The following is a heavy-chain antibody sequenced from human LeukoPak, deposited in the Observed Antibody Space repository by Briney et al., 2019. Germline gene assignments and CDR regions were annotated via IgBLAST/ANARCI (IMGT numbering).Heavy chain of an antibody. CDR2: IYYSGST. D-gene: IGHD3-16*01. V-gene: IGHV4-59*01. CDR1: GGSINSYY. J-gene: IGHJ4*02. CDR3: ASLPLTGDGSY. Sequence: SETLSLTCTVSGGSINSYYWSWIRQPPGKGLEWIGYIYYSGSTNYNPSLKSRVTISVDTSKNQFSLRLSSVTAADTAVYYCASLPLTGDGSYWGQGTLVTVSS.